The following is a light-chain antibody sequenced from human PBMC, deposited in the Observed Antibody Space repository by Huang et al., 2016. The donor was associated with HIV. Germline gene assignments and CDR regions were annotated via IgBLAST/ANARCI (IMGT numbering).Light chain of an antibody. CDR2: GAS. Sequence: DIQMTQFPTSLSASVEDRVTITCRAGQTIGKYVNWYQQKSGRAPKLLIYGASNLQSGVPSRFSGRGSGTHFSLTINSLQPDDSAIYYCQQSYRTPRTFGQGTNLEI. J-gene: IGKJ2*01. CDR3: QQSYRTPRT. CDR1: QTIGKY. V-gene: IGKV1-39*01.